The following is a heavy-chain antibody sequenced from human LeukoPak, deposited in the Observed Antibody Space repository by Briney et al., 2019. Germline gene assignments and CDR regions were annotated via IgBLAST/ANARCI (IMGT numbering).Heavy chain of an antibody. J-gene: IGHJ3*02. D-gene: IGHD1/OR15-1a*01. CDR3: ARGGGLEKHAFDI. V-gene: IGHV4-59*01. CDR2: IYYSGST. CDR1: GGSISSYY. Sequence: PSETLSLTCTVSGGSISSYYWSWIRQPPGKGLEWIGYIYYSGSTNYNPSLKSRVTISVDTSKNQFSLKLSSVTAADTAVYYCARGGGLEKHAFDIWGQGTMVTVSS.